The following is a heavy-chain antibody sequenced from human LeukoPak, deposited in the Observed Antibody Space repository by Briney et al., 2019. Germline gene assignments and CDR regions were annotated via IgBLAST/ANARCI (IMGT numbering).Heavy chain of an antibody. D-gene: IGHD6-6*01. V-gene: IGHV4-39*01. CDR2: IYSSGIT. Sequence: NTSETLSLTCTVSGGSISSSSYYWGWIRQPPGKGLEWIGNIYSSGITYYSPSLKSRVTISVDTSKNQFSLKLSSVTAADTAVYYCARHRGFYGLAARPDPAFDVWGQGTMVSVSS. CDR3: ARHRGFYGLAARPDPAFDV. J-gene: IGHJ3*01. CDR1: GGSISSSSYY.